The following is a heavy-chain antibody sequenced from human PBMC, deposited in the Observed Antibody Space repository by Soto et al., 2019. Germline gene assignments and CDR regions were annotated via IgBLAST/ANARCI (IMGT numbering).Heavy chain of an antibody. D-gene: IGHD3-22*01. Sequence: ASVKVSCKVSGYTLTELSMHWVRQAPGKGLEWMGGFDPEDGETIYAQKFQGRVTMTEDTSTDTAYMELSSLRSEDTAVYYCATAIPFYYDSSGSLGYFDYWGQGTLITVSS. CDR2: FDPEDGET. CDR1: GYTLTELS. V-gene: IGHV1-24*01. J-gene: IGHJ4*02. CDR3: ATAIPFYYDSSGSLGYFDY.